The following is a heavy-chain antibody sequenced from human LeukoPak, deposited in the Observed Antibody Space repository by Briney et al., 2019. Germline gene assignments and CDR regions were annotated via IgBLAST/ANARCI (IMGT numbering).Heavy chain of an antibody. Sequence: GGSLRLTCAVSGFRVSDYYMSWVRQAPGKGLEWVGLIRDSGEAFYADFVRGRFAISRDESENTLYLQMNSLRVEDTAVYFCARDRAALQDWVEFDPWGQGTPVIVSS. D-gene: IGHD3/OR15-3a*01. V-gene: IGHV3-66*03. CDR3: ARDRAALQDWVEFDP. J-gene: IGHJ5*02. CDR1: GFRVSDYY. CDR2: IRDSGEA.